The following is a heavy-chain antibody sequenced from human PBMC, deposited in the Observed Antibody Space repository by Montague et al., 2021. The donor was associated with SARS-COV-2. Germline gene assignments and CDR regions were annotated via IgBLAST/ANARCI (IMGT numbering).Heavy chain of an antibody. CDR2: IYHSGST. V-gene: IGHV4-34*01. Sequence: SETLSLTCAVYGASFSGYYCSGFRQPPAKGLEWFGEIYHSGSTNYNPSLKSRVTISVDTSKNQFSLRLSFVTAADTAVYYCASDRGVQYQLQMPFYFDYWGQGTLVTVSS. CDR3: ASDRGVQYQLQMPFYFDY. CDR1: GASFSGYY. J-gene: IGHJ4*02. D-gene: IGHD2-2*01.